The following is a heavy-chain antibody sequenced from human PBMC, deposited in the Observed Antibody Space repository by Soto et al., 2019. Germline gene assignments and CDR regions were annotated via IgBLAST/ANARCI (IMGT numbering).Heavy chain of an antibody. CDR1: GFTFSSYW. CDR3: ARDLGPRYCSGGSCPIWGLSYGMDV. D-gene: IGHD2-15*01. CDR2: INSDGSST. Sequence: GGSLRLSCAASGFTFSSYWMHWVRQAPGKGLVWVSRINSDGSSTSYADSVKGRFTISRDNAKNTLYLQMNSLRAEDTAVYYCARDLGPRYCSGGSCPIWGLSYGMDVWGQGTTVTVSS. V-gene: IGHV3-74*01. J-gene: IGHJ6*02.